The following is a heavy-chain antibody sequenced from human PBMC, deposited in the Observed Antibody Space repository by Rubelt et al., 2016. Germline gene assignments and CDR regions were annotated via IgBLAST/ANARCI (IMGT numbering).Heavy chain of an antibody. D-gene: IGHD6-19*01. CDR1: GYTFTSYD. Sequence: GASVKVSCKASGYTFTSYDINWVRQATGQGLEWMGWMNPNSGNTGYAQKFQGRVTMTRNTSISTAYMELSSLRSEDTAVYYCATGRRIAVAEFDYWGQGTLVTVSS. CDR2: MNPNSGNT. CDR3: ATGRRIAVAEFDY. V-gene: IGHV1-8*01. J-gene: IGHJ4*02.